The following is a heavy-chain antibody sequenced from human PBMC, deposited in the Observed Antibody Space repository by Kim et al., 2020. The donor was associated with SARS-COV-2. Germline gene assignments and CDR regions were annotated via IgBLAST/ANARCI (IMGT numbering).Heavy chain of an antibody. CDR2: ISYDGSNK. J-gene: IGHJ6*02. D-gene: IGHD2-2*01. Sequence: GGSLRLSCAASGFTFSSYGMHWVRQAPGKGLEWVAVISYDGSNKYYADSVKGRFTISRDNSKNTLYLQMNSLRAEDTAVYYCAKGIDYCSSTSCYYNYYYYYGMDVWGQGTTVTVSS. V-gene: IGHV3-30*18. CDR1: GFTFSSYG. CDR3: AKGIDYCSSTSCYYNYYYYYGMDV.